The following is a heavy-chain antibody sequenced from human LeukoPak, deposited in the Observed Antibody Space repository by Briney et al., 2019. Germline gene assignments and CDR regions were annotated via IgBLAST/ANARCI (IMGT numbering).Heavy chain of an antibody. D-gene: IGHD1-26*01. V-gene: IGHV3-7*03. Sequence: GGSLRLSCAGSGFTFSNYWMSWVRQARGKGLEWVANIRHGGSEKYYVDSVKGRFTISRDNAKNALYLQMITLKAEDTPMYYCARARSSWVFYIWGQETMVTVSS. CDR1: GFTFSNYW. CDR2: IRHGGSEK. J-gene: IGHJ3*02. CDR3: ARARSSWVFYI.